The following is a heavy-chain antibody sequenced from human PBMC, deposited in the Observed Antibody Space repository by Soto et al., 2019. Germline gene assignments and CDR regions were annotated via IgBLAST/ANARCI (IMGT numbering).Heavy chain of an antibody. CDR2: IYYSGST. V-gene: IGHV4-59*08. CDR1: GGSISSYY. CDR3: ARLQSSGWRGGQTAYYYYYGMDV. J-gene: IGHJ6*02. Sequence: SATLSLTCTVSGGSISSYYWSWIRQPPGKGLEWIGYIYYSGSTNYNPSLKSRVTISVDTSKNQFSLKLSSVTAADTAVYYCARLQSSGWRGGQTAYYYYYGMDVWGQGTTVTVSS. D-gene: IGHD6-25*01.